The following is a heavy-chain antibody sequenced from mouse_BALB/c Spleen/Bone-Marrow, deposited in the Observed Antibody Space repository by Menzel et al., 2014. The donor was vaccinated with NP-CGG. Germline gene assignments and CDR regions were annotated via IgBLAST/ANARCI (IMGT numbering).Heavy chain of an antibody. V-gene: IGHV7-3*02. CDR1: GFTFTDYY. Sequence: EVMLVESGGGLVQPGGSLRLSCATSGFTFTDYYMSWVRQPPGKALEWLGFIRNKANGYTTGYSASVKGRFTISRDNSQSILYLQMNTLRAEDSATYYCARWLLRAMDYWGQGTSVTVSS. CDR3: ARWLLRAMDY. D-gene: IGHD2-3*01. CDR2: IRNKANGYTT. J-gene: IGHJ4*01.